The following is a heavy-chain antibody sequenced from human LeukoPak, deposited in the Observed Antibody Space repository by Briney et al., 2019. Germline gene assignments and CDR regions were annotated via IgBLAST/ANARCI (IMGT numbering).Heavy chain of an antibody. D-gene: IGHD6-13*01. CDR3: ASRSREQQLVKEYYFDY. CDR2: INPSGGST. Sequence: ASVKVSCKASGYAFTSYYMHWVRQAPGQGLEWMGIINPSGGSTSYAQKFQGRVTMTRDTSTSTVYMELSSLGSEDTAVYYCASRSREQQLVKEYYFDYWGQGTLVTVSS. V-gene: IGHV1-46*01. J-gene: IGHJ4*02. CDR1: GYAFTSYY.